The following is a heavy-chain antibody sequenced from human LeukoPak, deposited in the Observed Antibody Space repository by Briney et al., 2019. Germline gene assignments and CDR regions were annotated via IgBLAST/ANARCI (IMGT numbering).Heavy chain of an antibody. J-gene: IGHJ4*02. CDR2: ISSSNSTI. CDR3: AREPGFDY. CDR1: GFTFSSYS. V-gene: IGHV3-48*02. Sequence: GGSLRLSCAASGFTFSSYSMNWVRQAPGKGLEWVSYISSSNSTIYYADSVKGRFTTSRDNAKNSLHLQMNSLRDEDTAVYYCAREPGFDYWGQGTLVTVSS.